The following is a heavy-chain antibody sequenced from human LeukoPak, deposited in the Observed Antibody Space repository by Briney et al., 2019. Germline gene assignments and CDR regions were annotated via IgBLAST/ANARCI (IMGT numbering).Heavy chain of an antibody. CDR2: IYPGDSDT. Sequence: GESLKISCEGSGYSFTSFWIGWVRQMPGKGLEWMGIIYPGDSDTRYSPSFQGQVTISADKSINTAYLQWSSLKASDAAMYYCARHDSCSSTSCYFDYWGQGTLVTVSS. V-gene: IGHV5-51*01. CDR1: GYSFTSFW. J-gene: IGHJ4*02. CDR3: ARHDSCSSTSCYFDY. D-gene: IGHD2-2*01.